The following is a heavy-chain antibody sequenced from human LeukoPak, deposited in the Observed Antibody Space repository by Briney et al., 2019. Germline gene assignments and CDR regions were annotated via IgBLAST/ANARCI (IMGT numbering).Heavy chain of an antibody. J-gene: IGHJ4*02. D-gene: IGHD3-9*01. Sequence: ASVKVFCKASGYTFTSYDINSVRQATGQGLEWMGWMNPNSGSTGYAQKFQGRVTMTRNTSISTAYMELSSLRSEDTAVYYCARGYFDWLLPPSFDYWGQGTLVTASS. CDR3: ARGYFDWLLPPSFDY. CDR1: GYTFTSYD. CDR2: MNPNSGST. V-gene: IGHV1-8*01.